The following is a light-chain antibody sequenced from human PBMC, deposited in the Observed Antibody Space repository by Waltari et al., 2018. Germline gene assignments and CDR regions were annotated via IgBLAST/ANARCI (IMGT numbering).Light chain of an antibody. CDR2: RNN. J-gene: IGLJ1*01. CDR3: ATWDDRLSDYV. CDR1: SSNIGSHY. V-gene: IGLV1-47*01. Sequence: QSVLTQPPSASGTPGQRVIISCSGSSSNIGSHYVFWYQQLLGTAPKLLIDRNNQRPSGVPDRFSGSKSGTSSSLAISGLRSEDEADYYCATWDDRLSDYVFGTGTKVTAL.